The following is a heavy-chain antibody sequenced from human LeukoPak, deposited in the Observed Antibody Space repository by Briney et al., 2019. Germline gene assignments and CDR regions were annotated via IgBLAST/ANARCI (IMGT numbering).Heavy chain of an antibody. D-gene: IGHD3-10*01. J-gene: IGHJ4*02. CDR3: AGSWFYRDYFEY. CDR1: GFPFSSYG. CDR2: LSYDGSNE. V-gene: IGHV3-30*03. Sequence: GGSLRLSCAASGFPFSSYGMHCVRQAPGKGLEWVAVLSYDGSNEYYADSVKGRFTISRDNSKNTLYLQMNSLRVEDTAVYYCAGSWFYRDYFEYWGQGTLVTVSS.